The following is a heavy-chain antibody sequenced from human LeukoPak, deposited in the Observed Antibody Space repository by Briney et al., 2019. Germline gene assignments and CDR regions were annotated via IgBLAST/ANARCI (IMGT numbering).Heavy chain of an antibody. CDR2: IYYSGTT. D-gene: IGHD3-10*01. Sequence: SETLSLTCSVSGGSISTPTSYWGWIRQPPGKGLEWIGNIYYSGTTYYNSSLKSRVTISVDTSKNQFSLKLNSVTAADTAVYYCARGGDYYGSAYYFDDWGQGTLVTVSS. J-gene: IGHJ4*02. CDR3: ARGGDYYGSAYYFDD. V-gene: IGHV4-39*01. CDR1: GGSISTPTSY.